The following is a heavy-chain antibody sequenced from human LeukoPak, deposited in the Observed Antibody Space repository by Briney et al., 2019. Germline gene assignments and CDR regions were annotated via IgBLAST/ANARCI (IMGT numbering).Heavy chain of an antibody. CDR2: IYYSGST. V-gene: IGHV4-59*08. CDR3: ARQGISVDV. D-gene: IGHD1-14*01. Sequence: PSETLSLTCTVSGCTISSYYWSWIRQPPGKGLEWIGYIYYSGSTNYNPSLKSRVTISVDTSKNQFSLKLSSVTAADTAVYYCARQGISVDVWGQGTTVTVSS. J-gene: IGHJ6*02. CDR1: GCTISSYY.